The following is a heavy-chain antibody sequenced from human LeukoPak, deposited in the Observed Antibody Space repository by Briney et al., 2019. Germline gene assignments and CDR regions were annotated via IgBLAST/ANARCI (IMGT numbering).Heavy chain of an antibody. J-gene: IGHJ6*02. CDR1: GYSFTSYW. CDR3: ARQLEGNTMVRGVIFYGMDV. V-gene: IGHV5-51*01. D-gene: IGHD3-10*01. Sequence: GESLKISCKGSGYSFTSYWIGWVRQMPGKDLEWMGIIYPGDSDTRYSPSFQGQVTISADKSSSTAYLRWSSLKASDTAMYYCARQLEGNTMVRGVIFYGMDVWGQGTTVTVSS. CDR2: IYPGDSDT.